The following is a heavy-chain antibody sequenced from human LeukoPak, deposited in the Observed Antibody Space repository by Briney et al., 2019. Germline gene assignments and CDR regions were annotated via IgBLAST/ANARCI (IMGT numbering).Heavy chain of an antibody. CDR1: GFSFSSYN. CDR2: ITMSSTYI. D-gene: IGHD3-9*01. V-gene: IGHV3-21*01. Sequence: GGSLRLSCAGSGFSFSSYNMNWVRQAPGKGLEWVSSITMSSTYIYYEDTVKGRFTISRDNAKNSLFLQMNSLRTEDTAVYYCARVLRDYYFDFWGQGTLVTVSS. J-gene: IGHJ4*02. CDR3: ARVLRDYYFDF.